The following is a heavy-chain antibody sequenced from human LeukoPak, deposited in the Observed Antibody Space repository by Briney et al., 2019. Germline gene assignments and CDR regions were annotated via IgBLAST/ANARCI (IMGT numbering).Heavy chain of an antibody. D-gene: IGHD3-10*01. V-gene: IGHV3-48*01. Sequence: PGESLRLSCAASGFTFSSYSMNWVRQAPGKGLEWVSYISSSSSTIYYADSVKGRFTISRDNAKNSLYLQMNSLRAEDTAVYYCAKYIGLLWFGDYFDYWGQGTLVTVSS. J-gene: IGHJ4*02. CDR2: ISSSSSTI. CDR1: GFTFSSYS. CDR3: AKYIGLLWFGDYFDY.